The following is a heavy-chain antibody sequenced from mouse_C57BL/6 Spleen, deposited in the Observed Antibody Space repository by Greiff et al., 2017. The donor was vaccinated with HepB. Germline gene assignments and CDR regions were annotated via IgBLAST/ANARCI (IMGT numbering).Heavy chain of an antibody. CDR3: ARREDDGYEVAY. Sequence: QVQLQQSGAELAKPGASVKLSCKASGYTFTEYTIHWVKQRSGQGLEWIGWFYPGSGSIKYNEKFKDKAPLTSDKSSSTAYMELSRLTSEDSAVYSCARREDDGYEVAYWGQGTLVTVSA. CDR1: GYTFTEYT. J-gene: IGHJ3*01. D-gene: IGHD2-2*01. CDR2: FYPGSGSI. V-gene: IGHV1-62-2*01.